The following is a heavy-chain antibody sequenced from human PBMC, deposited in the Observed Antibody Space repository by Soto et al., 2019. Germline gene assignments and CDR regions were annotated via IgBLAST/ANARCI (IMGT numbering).Heavy chain of an antibody. CDR1: GYTFASYA. CDR3: ARDPPPPDY. V-gene: IGHV1-18*01. Sequence: QVQLVQSGAEVKKPGASVKVSCKASGYTFASYAISWMRQAPGQGLEWMGWISAYNGNTNYAQKLQGRVTMTKDTSTSTAYIDLRSLRYEGTAVYDCARDPPPPDYWGQGTLVTVSS. CDR2: ISAYNGNT. J-gene: IGHJ4*02.